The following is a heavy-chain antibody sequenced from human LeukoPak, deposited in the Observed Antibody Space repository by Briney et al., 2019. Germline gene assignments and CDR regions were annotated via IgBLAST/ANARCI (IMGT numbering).Heavy chain of an antibody. D-gene: IGHD3-10*01. CDR2: IYSGGST. CDR1: GFTVSSNY. Sequence: PGGSLRLSCAAPGFTVSSNYMSWVRQAPGKGLEWVSVIYSGGSTYYADSVKGRFTISRDNSKNTLYLQMNSLRAEDTAVYYCARVPKPDPYGSGSYGGQGTLVTVSS. V-gene: IGHV3-66*01. CDR3: ARVPKPDPYGSGSY. J-gene: IGHJ4*02.